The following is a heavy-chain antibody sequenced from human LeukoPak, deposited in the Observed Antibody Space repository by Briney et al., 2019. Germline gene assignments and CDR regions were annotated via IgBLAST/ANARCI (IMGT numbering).Heavy chain of an antibody. Sequence: PGGSLRLSCAASGFSVDTSYMTWVRQTPGKGLECLSIIYSGGTTYYADSAKGRFIMSRDNSKNTLYLQMNSLRAEDTAVYYCARVSYHGRGESYWGQGTLVTVSS. CDR1: GFSVDTSY. J-gene: IGHJ4*02. CDR3: ARVSYHGRGESY. CDR2: IYSGGTT. V-gene: IGHV3-66*01. D-gene: IGHD3-10*01.